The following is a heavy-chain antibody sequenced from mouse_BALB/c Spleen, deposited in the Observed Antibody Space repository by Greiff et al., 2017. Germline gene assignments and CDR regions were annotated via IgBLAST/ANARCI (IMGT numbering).Heavy chain of an antibody. CDR3: ARSRGAARADY. J-gene: IGHJ4*01. D-gene: IGHD3-1*01. CDR2: INPGSGGT. CDR1: GYAFTNYL. V-gene: IGHV1-54*03. Sequence: VKLMESGAELVRPGTSVKVSCKASGYAFTNYLIEWVKQRPGQGLEWIGVINPGSGGTNYNEKFKGKATLTADKSSSTAYMQLSSLTSDDSAVYFCARSRGAARADYWGQGTSVTVSS.